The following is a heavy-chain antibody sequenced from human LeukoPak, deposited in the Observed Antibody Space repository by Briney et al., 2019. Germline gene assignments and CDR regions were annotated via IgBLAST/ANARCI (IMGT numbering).Heavy chain of an antibody. CDR2: IYYSGTT. CDR3: VRIRGFGADYYYYYMDV. J-gene: IGHJ6*03. D-gene: IGHD3-10*01. V-gene: IGHV4-39*07. Sequence: SETLSLTCTVSGGSISSSTYYWAWVRQPPGKGLEWTASIYYSGTTYYNPSLKSRVTISLDTSRNQFSLKLSSVTAADTAVYYCVRIRGFGADYYYYYMDVWGKGSTVTVSS. CDR1: GGSISSSTYY.